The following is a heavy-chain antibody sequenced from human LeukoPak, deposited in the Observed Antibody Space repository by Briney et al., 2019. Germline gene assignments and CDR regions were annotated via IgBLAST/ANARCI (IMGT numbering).Heavy chain of an antibody. CDR1: GFTFTSSA. CDR3: AASYHNYYDSSGPDY. J-gene: IGHJ4*02. CDR2: IVVGSGNT. V-gene: IGHV1-58*01. Sequence: SVTVSCKASGFTFTSSAVQWVRQARGQRLEWIGWIVVGSGNTNYAQEFQERVTITRDMSTSTAYMELSSLRSEDTAVYYCAASYHNYYDSSGPDYWGQGTLVTVSS. D-gene: IGHD3-22*01.